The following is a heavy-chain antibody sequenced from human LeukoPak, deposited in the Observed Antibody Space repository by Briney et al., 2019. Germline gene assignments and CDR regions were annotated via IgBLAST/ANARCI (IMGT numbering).Heavy chain of an antibody. D-gene: IGHD2-21*02. V-gene: IGHV3-30*04. J-gene: IGHJ4*02. CDR2: ISYDGSNK. CDR3: ARSDYCGGDCYSQAFDY. Sequence: GGSLRLSCAASGFTFNSYAMHWVRQAPGKGLEWVAVISYDGSNKYNADSVKGRFTIFRENSKNTLYLQMSSLRAEDTAVYYCARSDYCGGDCYSQAFDYWGQGTLVTVSS. CDR1: GFTFNSYA.